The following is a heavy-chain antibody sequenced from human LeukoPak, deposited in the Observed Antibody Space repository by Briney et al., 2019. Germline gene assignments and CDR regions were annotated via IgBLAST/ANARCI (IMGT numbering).Heavy chain of an antibody. CDR3: ARSDLVSGSYYVVDY. Sequence: PSETLSLTCTVSGGSISSYYWSWIRRPPGKGLEWIGYIYYSGSTNYNPSLKSRVTISVDTSKNQFSLKLSSVTAADTAVYYCARSDLVSGSYYVVDYWGQGTLVTVSS. V-gene: IGHV4-59*08. D-gene: IGHD1-26*01. CDR2: IYYSGST. CDR1: GGSISSYY. J-gene: IGHJ4*02.